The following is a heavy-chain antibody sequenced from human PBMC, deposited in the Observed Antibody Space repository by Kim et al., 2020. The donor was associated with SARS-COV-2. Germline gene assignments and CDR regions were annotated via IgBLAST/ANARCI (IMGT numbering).Heavy chain of an antibody. V-gene: IGHV3-23*01. Sequence: GKGRVTNSRDDSKNPLYLQMNSRRAEDTAVYYCAKGLRYFDWSDLDYWGQGTLVTVSS. D-gene: IGHD3-9*01. CDR3: AKGLRYFDWSDLDY. J-gene: IGHJ4*02.